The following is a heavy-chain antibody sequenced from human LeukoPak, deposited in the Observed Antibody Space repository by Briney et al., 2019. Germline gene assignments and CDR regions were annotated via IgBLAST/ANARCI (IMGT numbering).Heavy chain of an antibody. J-gene: IGHJ4*02. D-gene: IGHD3-22*01. V-gene: IGHV3-53*01. CDR1: GFSVSTDH. CDR2: IYNDGST. CDR3: ARDFWDSSGYYSDY. Sequence: GGSLRLSCAASGFSVSTDHMSWVRQAPGKGLEWVSVIYNDGSTYYADTVKGRFTISRDNSKNTVDLQMNSLRAEDTAVYYCARDFWDSSGYYSDYWGQGTLVTVSS.